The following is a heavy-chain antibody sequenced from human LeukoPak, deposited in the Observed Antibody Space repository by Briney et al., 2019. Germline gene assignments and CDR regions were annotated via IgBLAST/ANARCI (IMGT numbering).Heavy chain of an antibody. D-gene: IGHD6-19*01. CDR1: AYTLTSFG. J-gene: IGHJ4*02. CDR3: ARPVVAGNFDY. Sequence: SMNVSCKPSAYTLTSFGTSWVRPVPEQGLEWMGWISGYSGNTKYAQKLQGRVTMTTRTSTTTAYMGLRSLRTDDTAVYYCARPVVAGNFDYWGQGTLVTVAS. CDR2: ISGYSGNT. V-gene: IGHV1-18*01.